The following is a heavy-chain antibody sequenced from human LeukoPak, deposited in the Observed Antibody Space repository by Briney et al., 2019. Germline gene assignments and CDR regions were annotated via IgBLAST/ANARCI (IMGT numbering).Heavy chain of an antibody. CDR3: ARDGSSWTNWLDP. CDR1: GFTFSSYW. CDR2: IKSDGSST. V-gene: IGHV3-74*01. Sequence: PGGSVRLSCAASGFTFSSYWMHWVRQAPGKGLVWVSRIKSDGSSTSYADSVRGRFTISRDNVKNTLYLQMNSLRAEDTAVYYCARDGSSWTNWLDPWGRGTLVTVSS. D-gene: IGHD6-13*01. J-gene: IGHJ5*02.